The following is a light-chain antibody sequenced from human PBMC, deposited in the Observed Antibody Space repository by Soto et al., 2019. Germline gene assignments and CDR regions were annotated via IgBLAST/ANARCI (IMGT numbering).Light chain of an antibody. CDR2: EVS. Sequence: QPVLTQPASVSGSPGQSITISCAGTSSDIGGYNYVSWYQQHPGKAPKVMIYEVSNRPSGVSNRFSGSKSGNTASLTISGLQAEDEADYYCSSYTSSSTLYVFGTGTKLTV. CDR3: SSYTSSSTLYV. J-gene: IGLJ1*01. V-gene: IGLV2-14*01. CDR1: SSDIGGYNY.